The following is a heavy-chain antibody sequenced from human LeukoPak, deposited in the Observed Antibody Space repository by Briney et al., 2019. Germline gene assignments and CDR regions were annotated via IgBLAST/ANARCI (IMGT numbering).Heavy chain of an antibody. CDR1: GGSFSGYY. J-gene: IGHJ4*02. D-gene: IGHD2-2*01. CDR2: INHSGST. V-gene: IGHV4-34*01. CDR3: ARVIVCGSAPELPAALDY. Sequence: SETLSLTCAVYGGSFSGYYWSWIRQPPGKGLEWIGEINHSGSTNYNPSLKSRVTISVDTSKNQFSLKLSSVTAADTAVYYCARVIVCGSAPELPAALDYWGQGTLVTVSS.